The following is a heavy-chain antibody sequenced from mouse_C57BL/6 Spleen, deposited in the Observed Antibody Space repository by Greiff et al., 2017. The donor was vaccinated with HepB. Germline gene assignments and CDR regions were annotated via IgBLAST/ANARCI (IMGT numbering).Heavy chain of an antibody. V-gene: IGHV1-50*01. D-gene: IGHD1-1*01. Sequence: QVQLQQPGAELVKPGASVKLSCKASGYTFTSYWMQWVKQRPGQGLEWIGEIDPSDSYTNYNQKFKGKATLTVDTSSSTAYMQLSSLTSEDSAVYYCARRTTVAPDYWGQGTTLTVSS. CDR2: IDPSDSYT. CDR1: GYTFTSYW. J-gene: IGHJ2*01. CDR3: ARRTTVAPDY.